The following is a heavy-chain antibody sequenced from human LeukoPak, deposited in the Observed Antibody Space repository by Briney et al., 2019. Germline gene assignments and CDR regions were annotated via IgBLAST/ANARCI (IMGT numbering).Heavy chain of an antibody. D-gene: IGHD3-22*01. CDR1: GFTFSSYW. J-gene: IGHJ4*02. CDR2: INGDGSST. CDR3: ARVRQTGIVVVNHFDY. Sequence: GGSLRLSCAASGFTFSSYWMHWARQAPGKGLVWVSRINGDGSSTSYADSVKGRFTISRDNAKNTLYLQMNSLRAEDTAVYYCARVRQTGIVVVNHFDYWGQGTLVTVSS. V-gene: IGHV3-74*01.